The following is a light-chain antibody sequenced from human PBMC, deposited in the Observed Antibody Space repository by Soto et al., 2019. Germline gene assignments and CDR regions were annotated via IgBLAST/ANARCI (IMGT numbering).Light chain of an antibody. CDR1: QSVSSSY. Sequence: ASQSVSSSYLAWYQQKPGQAPRLLIYGASSMATGIPDKFSGRGSGPDCTLTISRLEPEDLAVYFSQKYGSSPWMFGQGTKGDIK. V-gene: IGKV3-20*01. CDR3: QKYGSSPWM. CDR2: GAS. J-gene: IGKJ1*01.